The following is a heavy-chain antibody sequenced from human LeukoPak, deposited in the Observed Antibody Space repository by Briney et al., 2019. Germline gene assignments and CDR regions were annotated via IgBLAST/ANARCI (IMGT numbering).Heavy chain of an antibody. Sequence: ASVKVSCKASGYTFTSYGISWVRQAPGQGLEWMGWISAYNGNTNYAQKLQGRVTMTTDTSTSTAYMELRSLRSDDTAVYYCARSPHYYYDSSGYYYNWGQGTLVTVSS. V-gene: IGHV1-18*01. CDR1: GYTFTSYG. J-gene: IGHJ4*02. CDR2: ISAYNGNT. D-gene: IGHD3-22*01. CDR3: ARSPHYYYDSSGYYYN.